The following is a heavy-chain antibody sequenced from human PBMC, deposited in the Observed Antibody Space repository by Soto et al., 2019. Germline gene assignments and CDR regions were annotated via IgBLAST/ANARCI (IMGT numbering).Heavy chain of an antibody. CDR2: IYYGGTT. CDR3: ARGTGTSFDY. J-gene: IGHJ4*02. CDR1: GGSISSGAYY. Sequence: SETLSLTCTVSGGSISSGAYYWSWIRQHPGKGLEWIGYIYYGGTTYFDPSLNSRVMISVDTSKNQLSLNLSSVNDADTAVYYCARGTGTSFDYWGQGTLVTVSS. V-gene: IGHV4-31*03. D-gene: IGHD1-1*01.